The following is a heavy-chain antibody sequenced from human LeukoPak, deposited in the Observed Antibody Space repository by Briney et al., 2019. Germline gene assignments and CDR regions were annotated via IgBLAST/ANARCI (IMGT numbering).Heavy chain of an antibody. CDR3: ARINDYGDYGLGY. CDR1: GGSISSSSYY. Sequence: PSETLSLTCTVSGGSISSSSYYWGWIRQPPGKGLEWIGSIYYSGSTYYNPSLKSRVTISVDTSKNQFSLKLSSVTAADTAVYYCARINDYGDYGLGYWGQGTLVTVSS. V-gene: IGHV4-39*07. J-gene: IGHJ4*02. D-gene: IGHD4-17*01. CDR2: IYYSGST.